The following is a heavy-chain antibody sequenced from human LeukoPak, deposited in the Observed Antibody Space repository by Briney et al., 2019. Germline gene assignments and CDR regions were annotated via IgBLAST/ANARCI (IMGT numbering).Heavy chain of an antibody. J-gene: IGHJ4*02. D-gene: IGHD3-10*01. CDR1: GYTFTSYD. Sequence: ASVKVSCKASGYTFTSYDINWVRQATGQGLEWMGWMNPNSGNTGYAQKFQGRVTITRNTSISTAYMELSSLRSEDTAVYYCARSAYYGSGSYPDYWGQGTLVTVSS. CDR3: ARSAYYGSGSYPDY. V-gene: IGHV1-8*03. CDR2: MNPNSGNT.